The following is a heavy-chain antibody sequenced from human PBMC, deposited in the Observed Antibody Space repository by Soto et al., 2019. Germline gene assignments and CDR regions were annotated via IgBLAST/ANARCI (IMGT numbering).Heavy chain of an antibody. CDR2: IKQDGNEK. CDR3: ARVKSVAGEY. V-gene: IGHV3-7*05. D-gene: IGHD2-15*01. J-gene: IGHJ4*02. CDR1: GFTFSSYW. Sequence: ESGGGLVQPGGSLRLSCAASGFTFSSYWMSWVRQAPGKGLEWVANIKQDGNEKFYVDSVKGRFTISRDNAMNSLFLQMNSLTAEDTAVYYCARVKSVAGEYWGQGTLVAGSS.